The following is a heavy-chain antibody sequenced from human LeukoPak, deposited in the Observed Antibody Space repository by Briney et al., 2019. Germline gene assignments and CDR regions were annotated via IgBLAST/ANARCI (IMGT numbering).Heavy chain of an antibody. CDR3: ARGTPNYYYDSKGTFDY. CDR2: IYYSGST. D-gene: IGHD3-22*01. Sequence: SETLSLTCTVSGGSISSSSYYWGWIRQPPGKGLEWTGSIYYSGSTYYHPSLKSRFTISVDTSKNQFSLKLSSVTAADTAVYYCARGTPNYYYDSKGTFDYWGQGTLVTVSS. J-gene: IGHJ4*02. CDR1: GGSISSSSYY. V-gene: IGHV4-39*07.